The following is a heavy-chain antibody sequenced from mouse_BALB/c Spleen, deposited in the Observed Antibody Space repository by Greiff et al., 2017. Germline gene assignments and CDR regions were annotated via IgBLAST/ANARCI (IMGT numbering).Heavy chain of an antibody. CDR1: GFTFSSYT. CDR2: ISNGGGST. D-gene: IGHD2-1*01. CDR3: ARHPYGNQMDY. V-gene: IGHV5-12-2*01. Sequence: EVHLVESGGGLVQPGGSLKLSCAASGFTFSSYTMSWVRQTPEKRLEWVAYISNGGGSTYYPDTVKGRFTISRDNAKNTLYLQMSSLKSEDTAMYYCARHPYGNQMDYWGQGTSVTVSS. J-gene: IGHJ4*01.